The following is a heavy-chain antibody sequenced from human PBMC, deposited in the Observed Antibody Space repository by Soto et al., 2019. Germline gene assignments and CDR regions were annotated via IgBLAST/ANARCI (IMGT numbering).Heavy chain of an antibody. J-gene: IGHJ4*02. D-gene: IGHD6-13*01. CDR2: IYYSGST. CDR1: GGSISSYY. V-gene: IGHV4-59*08. CDR3: ARTYSSSWYDHYFDY. Sequence: PSETLSLTCTVSGGSISSYYWSWIRQPPGKGLEWIGYIYYSGSTNYNPSLKSRVTISVDTSKNQFSLKLSSVTAADTAVYYCARTYSSSWYDHYFDYWGQGTLVTVS.